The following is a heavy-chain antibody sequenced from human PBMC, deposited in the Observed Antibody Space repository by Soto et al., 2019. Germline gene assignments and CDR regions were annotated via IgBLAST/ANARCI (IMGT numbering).Heavy chain of an antibody. CDR1: GFTFSNHY. J-gene: IGHJ5*02. CDR3: AREAFGVHSSWFDP. V-gene: IGHV3-11*01. Sequence: QMHLVESGGGLVKPGGSLRLSCEASGFTFSNHYMAWIRQAPGKGLEWVSYISTSGTSTFYADSVKGRFTISRDNAKDSLFLQMNSLRVDDTAVYFCAREAFGVHSSWFDPWGQGTLVTVSS. D-gene: IGHD6-13*01. CDR2: ISTSGTST.